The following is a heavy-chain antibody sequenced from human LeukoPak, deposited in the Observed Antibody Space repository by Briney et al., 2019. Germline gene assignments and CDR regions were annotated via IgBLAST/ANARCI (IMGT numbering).Heavy chain of an antibody. D-gene: IGHD4-17*01. CDR1: GGSISSSSYY. CDR3: ARMTTGDAFDI. J-gene: IGHJ3*02. CDR2: IYYSGST. V-gene: IGHV4-39*07. Sequence: SETLSLTCTVSGGSISSSSYYWGWIRQPPGKGLEWIGSIYYSGSTYYNPSLKSRVTISVDTSKNQFSLKLSSVTAADTAVYYCARMTTGDAFDIWGQGTMVTVSS.